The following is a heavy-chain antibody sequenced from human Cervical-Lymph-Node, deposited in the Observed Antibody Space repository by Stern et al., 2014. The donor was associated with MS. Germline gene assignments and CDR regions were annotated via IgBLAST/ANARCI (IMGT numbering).Heavy chain of an antibody. D-gene: IGHD3-3*01. V-gene: IGHV3-21*01. Sequence: EVHLVESGGGLVKPVGSLRLSCAASGLPFYTYSMAWVRQAPGKGLEWVSTITSNSNYKHFADSVKGRFTISRDNAKNSLFLQMSSLRVEDTAVYYCATKRSISGAAFDYWGQGALVTVSS. CDR3: ATKRSISGAAFDY. J-gene: IGHJ4*02. CDR1: GLPFYTYS. CDR2: ITSNSNYK.